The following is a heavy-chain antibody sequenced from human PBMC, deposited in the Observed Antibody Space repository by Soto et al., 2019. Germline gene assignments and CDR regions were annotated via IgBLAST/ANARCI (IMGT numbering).Heavy chain of an antibody. CDR3: ARDRVRFGMDV. D-gene: IGHD3-3*01. J-gene: IGHJ6*02. Sequence: GASVKVSCKASGGTFSSYAISWVRQAPGQGLEWVGGIIPIFGTANYAQKFQGRVTITADKSTSTAYMELSSLRSEDTAVYYCARDRVRFGMDVWGQGTTVTVSS. CDR1: GGTFSSYA. V-gene: IGHV1-69*06. CDR2: IIPIFGTA.